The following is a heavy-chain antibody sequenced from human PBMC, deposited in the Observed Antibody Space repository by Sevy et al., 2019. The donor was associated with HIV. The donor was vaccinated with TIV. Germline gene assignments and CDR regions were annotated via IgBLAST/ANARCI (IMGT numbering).Heavy chain of an antibody. Sequence: ASVKVSCKASGYTFTSYGISWVRQAPGQGLEWMGWISAYNGNTNYAQKLQGRVTMTTDTSTSTAYMELRSLRSDDTAVYYCARDLFEYYYDSSGFQPFDYWGQGTLVTVSS. D-gene: IGHD3-22*01. V-gene: IGHV1-18*04. CDR3: ARDLFEYYYDSSGFQPFDY. CDR2: ISAYNGNT. J-gene: IGHJ4*02. CDR1: GYTFTSYG.